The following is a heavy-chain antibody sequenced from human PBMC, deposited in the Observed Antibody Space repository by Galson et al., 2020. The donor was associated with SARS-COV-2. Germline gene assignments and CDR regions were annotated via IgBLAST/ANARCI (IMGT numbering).Heavy chain of an antibody. D-gene: IGHD6-13*01. J-gene: IGHJ6*02. Sequence: KVSCKGSGYSFTRYWIGWVRKMPGKGLEWTGIIYPGDSDTRYSPSFQGQVTISADKSISTAYLQWSSLKASDTAMYYCARIGSWYLQYYYYYGMDFWGQGTTVTVSS. CDR2: IYPGDSDT. CDR1: GYSFTRYW. CDR3: ARIGSWYLQYYYYYGMDF. V-gene: IGHV5-51*01.